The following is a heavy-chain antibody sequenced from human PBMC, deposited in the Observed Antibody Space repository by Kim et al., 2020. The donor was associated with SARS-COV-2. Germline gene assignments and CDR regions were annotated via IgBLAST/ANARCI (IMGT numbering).Heavy chain of an antibody. CDR2: IIPIFGTA. CDR1: GGTFSSYA. Sequence: SVKVSCKASGGTFSSYAISWVRQAPGQGLEWMGGIIPIFGTANYAQKFQGRVTITADESTSTAYMELSSLRSEDTAVYYCARGFETYSSGWWHAFDIWGQGTMVTVSS. D-gene: IGHD6-19*01. V-gene: IGHV1-69*13. CDR3: ARGFETYSSGWWHAFDI. J-gene: IGHJ3*02.